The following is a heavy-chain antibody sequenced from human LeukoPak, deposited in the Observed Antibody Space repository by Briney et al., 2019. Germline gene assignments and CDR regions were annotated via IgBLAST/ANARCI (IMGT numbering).Heavy chain of an antibody. D-gene: IGHD3-3*01. J-gene: IGHJ5*02. CDR2: ISGSGGSA. CDR3: AKDYDFWSGYYSYPLRNWFDP. Sequence: GGSLRLSCAASGFTFSSYAMSWVRQAPGKGLEWVSAISGSGGSAYYADSVKGRFTISRDNSKNTLYLQMNSLRAGDTAVYYCAKDYDFWSGYYSYPLRNWFDPWGQGTLVTVSS. CDR1: GFTFSSYA. V-gene: IGHV3-23*01.